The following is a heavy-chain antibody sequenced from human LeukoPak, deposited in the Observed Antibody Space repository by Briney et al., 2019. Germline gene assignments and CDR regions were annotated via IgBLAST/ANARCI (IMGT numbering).Heavy chain of an antibody. CDR1: GYSFTSYW. V-gene: IGHV5-51*01. Sequence: GESLKISCKGSGYSFTSYWIGWGRRMPGKGLEWMGIIYPGDSDTRYSPSFQGQVTISADKSISTAYLQWSSLKVSDTAMYYCARHTSIAAAANLDYWGQGTLVTVSS. CDR3: ARHTSIAAAANLDY. D-gene: IGHD6-13*01. CDR2: IYPGDSDT. J-gene: IGHJ4*02.